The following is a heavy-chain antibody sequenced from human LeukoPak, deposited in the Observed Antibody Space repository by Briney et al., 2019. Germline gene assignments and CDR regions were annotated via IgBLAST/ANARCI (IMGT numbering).Heavy chain of an antibody. Sequence: GWSLRLSCAASGFTFSRFWMNWVRQAPGRGLEWVANIDQSGGRNNYVDSVKGRFTISRDNAKNSLFLEMSSLRADDTAVYFCARDVEGSTFDIWGQGTTVTVSS. CDR1: GFTFSRFW. J-gene: IGHJ3*02. CDR3: ARDVEGSTFDI. D-gene: IGHD3-10*01. V-gene: IGHV3-7*05. CDR2: IDQSGGRN.